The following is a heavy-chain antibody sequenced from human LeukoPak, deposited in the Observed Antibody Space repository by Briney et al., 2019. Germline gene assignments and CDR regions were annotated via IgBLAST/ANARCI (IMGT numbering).Heavy chain of an antibody. D-gene: IGHD3-16*01. CDR1: GYTLTELS. V-gene: IGHV1-24*01. CDR3: ATGIRFPFNFDY. Sequence: ASVKVSCKVSGYTLTELSMHWVRQAPGKGLEWMGGFDPEDGETIYAQKFQGRVTMTEDTSTDTAYMELSSLRSEDTAVCYCATGIRFPFNFDYWGQGTLVTVSS. J-gene: IGHJ4*02. CDR2: FDPEDGET.